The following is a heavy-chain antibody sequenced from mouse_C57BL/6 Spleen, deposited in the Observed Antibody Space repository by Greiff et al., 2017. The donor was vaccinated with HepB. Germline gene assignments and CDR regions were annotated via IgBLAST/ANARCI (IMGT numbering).Heavy chain of an antibody. CDR1: GYSITSGYY. Sequence: DVQLQESGPGLVKPSQSLSLTCSVTGYSITSGYYWNWIRQFPGNKLEWMGYISYDGSNNYNPSLKNRISITRDTSKNQFFLKLNSVTTEDTATYYCARGDLYFDYWGQGTTLTVSS. CDR2: ISYDGSN. J-gene: IGHJ2*01. CDR3: ARGDLYFDY. V-gene: IGHV3-6*01. D-gene: IGHD3-3*01.